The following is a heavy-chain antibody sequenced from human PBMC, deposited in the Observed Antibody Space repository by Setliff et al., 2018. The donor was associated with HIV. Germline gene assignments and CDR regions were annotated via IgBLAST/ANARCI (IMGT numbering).Heavy chain of an antibody. CDR2: ISGNAANT. CDR1: GGSISGSNYY. Sequence: PSETLSLTCTVSGGSISGSNYYWGWIRQPPGKGLEWVSGISGNAANTYYGDSVKGRFTISRDNSKNTVYLQMNSLRADDTAVYYCARDSGTTVGATRPGYWGQGTLVTVSS. D-gene: IGHD1-26*01. CDR3: ARDSGTTVGATRPGY. V-gene: IGHV3-23*01. J-gene: IGHJ4*02.